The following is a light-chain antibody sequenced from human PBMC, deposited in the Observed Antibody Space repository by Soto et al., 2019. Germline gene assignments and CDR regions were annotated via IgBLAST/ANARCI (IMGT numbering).Light chain of an antibody. V-gene: IGLV2-11*01. CDR1: SSDVGGYNY. CDR3: YSYAGSYTFYV. J-gene: IGLJ1*01. Sequence: SVLTPPRSVSGSPGQSVTISCPGTSSDVGGYNYVSWYQQHPGKAPKLMIYDVSKRPSGVPDRFSGSKSGNTASLTISGLQAEDEADYYCYSYAGSYTFYVFGTGTKVTVL. CDR2: DVS.